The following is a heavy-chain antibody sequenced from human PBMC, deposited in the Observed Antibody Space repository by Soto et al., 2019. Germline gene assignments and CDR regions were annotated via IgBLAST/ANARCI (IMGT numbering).Heavy chain of an antibody. D-gene: IGHD6-19*01. CDR3: ARVLAGWYYYYMDV. Sequence: ASVKVSCKASGYTFTSYDINWVRQATGQGLEWMGWMNPNSGNTGYAQKFQGRVTMTRNTSISTAYMELSSLRSEDTAVYYCARVLAGWYYYYMDVWGKGTTVTVSS. J-gene: IGHJ6*03. V-gene: IGHV1-8*01. CDR1: GYTFTSYD. CDR2: MNPNSGNT.